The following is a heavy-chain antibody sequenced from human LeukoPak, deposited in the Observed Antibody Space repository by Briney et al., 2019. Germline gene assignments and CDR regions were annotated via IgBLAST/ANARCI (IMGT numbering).Heavy chain of an antibody. J-gene: IGHJ4*02. D-gene: IGHD4-17*01. V-gene: IGHV4-4*07. CDR3: ASNGYGDSSFDY. Sequence: SETLSLTCTVSGGSISSYYWSWIRQPAGKGLEWIGRIYTSGSTNYNPSLKSRVTISVDKSKNQFSLKLSSVTAADTAVYYCASNGYGDSSFDYWGQGTLVTVSS. CDR1: GGSISSYY. CDR2: IYTSGST.